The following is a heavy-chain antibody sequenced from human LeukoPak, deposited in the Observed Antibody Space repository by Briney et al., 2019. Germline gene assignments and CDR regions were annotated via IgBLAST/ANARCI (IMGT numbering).Heavy chain of an antibody. CDR3: ARDPSQDYYDSSGYYGPSVTYFDY. Sequence: ASVKDSCKASGGTFSSYAISWVRQAPGQGLEWMGGIIPIFGTANYAQKFQGRVTITADESTSTAYMELSSLRSEDTAVYYCARDPSQDYYDSSGYYGPSVTYFDYWGQGTLVTVSS. CDR2: IIPIFGTA. D-gene: IGHD3-22*01. V-gene: IGHV1-69*13. J-gene: IGHJ4*02. CDR1: GGTFSSYA.